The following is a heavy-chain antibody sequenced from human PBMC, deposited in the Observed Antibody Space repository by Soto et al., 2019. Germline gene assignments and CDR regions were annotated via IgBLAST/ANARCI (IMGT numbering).Heavy chain of an antibody. J-gene: IGHJ6*02. Sequence: QVQLVQSGAEVKKPGASVKVSCKASGYTFTSYGISWVRQVPGQGLEWMGWISAYSGNTNYTQKLQGRVTMTTDTSTSTAYMELRSLRSDDTAVYYCATSSSGSSPRRGMDVWGQGTTVTVSS. D-gene: IGHD6-19*01. CDR1: GYTFTSYG. V-gene: IGHV1-18*01. CDR3: ATSSSGSSPRRGMDV. CDR2: ISAYSGNT.